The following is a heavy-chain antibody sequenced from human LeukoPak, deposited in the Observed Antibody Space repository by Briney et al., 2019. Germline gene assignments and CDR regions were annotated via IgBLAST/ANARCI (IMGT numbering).Heavy chain of an antibody. CDR3: ATARISSGWYDSDYYYGMDV. CDR2: FDPEDGET. CDR1: GYTLTELS. J-gene: IGHJ6*02. D-gene: IGHD6-19*01. Sequence: ASVKVPCKVSGYTLTELSMHWVRQAPGKGLEWMGGFDPEDGETIYAQKFQGRVTMTEDTSTDTAYMELSSLRSEDTAVYYCATARISSGWYDSDYYYGMDVWGQGTTVTVSS. V-gene: IGHV1-24*01.